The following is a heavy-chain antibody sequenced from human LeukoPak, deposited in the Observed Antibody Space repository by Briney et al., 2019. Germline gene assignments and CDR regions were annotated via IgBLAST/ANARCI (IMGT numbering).Heavy chain of an antibody. D-gene: IGHD3-22*01. Sequence: ASVKVSCKASGYTFTSYGISWVRQAPGQGRAWMGWISAYNGNTNYAQKLQGRVTMTTDTSTSTAYMELRSLRSDDTAVYYCARDYYDSSGEAFDIWGQGTMVTVSS. V-gene: IGHV1-18*01. CDR2: ISAYNGNT. J-gene: IGHJ3*02. CDR3: ARDYYDSSGEAFDI. CDR1: GYTFTSYG.